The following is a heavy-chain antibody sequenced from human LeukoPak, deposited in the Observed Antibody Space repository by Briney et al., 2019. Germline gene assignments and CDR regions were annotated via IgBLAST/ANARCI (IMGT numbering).Heavy chain of an antibody. V-gene: IGHV4-4*02. CDR3: VSITMTRGGRAFDI. D-gene: IGHD3-10*01. CDR2: IYHSGST. Sequence: PSETLSLTCAVSGGSISINNWWSWVRQPPGKGLEWIGEIYHSGSTNYNPSLKSRVTISVDKSKNQFSLMLISVTAADTALYYCVSITMTRGGRAFDIWGQGTMVTVSS. CDR1: GGSISINNW. J-gene: IGHJ3*02.